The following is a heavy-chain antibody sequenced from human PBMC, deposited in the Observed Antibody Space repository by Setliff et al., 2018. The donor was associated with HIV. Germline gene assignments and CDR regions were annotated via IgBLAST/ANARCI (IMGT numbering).Heavy chain of an antibody. CDR1: GYSISSGYY. J-gene: IGHJ3*02. V-gene: IGHV3-23*01. Sequence: PSETLSLTCGVSGYSISSGYYWGWVRQAPGKGLEWVSTIGAVGGPTHYAESVKGRFTISKDNSQNALYLQINSLTDEDTAVYYCAKVFAFGVDGFDIWGQGTMVTVSS. D-gene: IGHD3-10*01. CDR3: AKVFAFGVDGFDI. CDR2: IGAVGGPT.